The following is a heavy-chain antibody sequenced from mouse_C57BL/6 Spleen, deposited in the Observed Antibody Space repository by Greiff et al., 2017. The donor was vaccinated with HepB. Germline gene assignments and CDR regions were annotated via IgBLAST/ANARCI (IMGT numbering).Heavy chain of an antibody. D-gene: IGHD1-1*01. CDR2: ISYDGSN. CDR1: GYSITSGYY. J-gene: IGHJ1*03. Sequence: EVQLQQSGPGLVKPSQSLSLTCSVTGYSITSGYYWNWIRQFPGNKLEWMGYISYDGSNNYNPSLKNRISITRDTSTNQFFLKLNSVTTEDTATYYCARRYYYGSSWYFDVWGTGTTVTVSS. CDR3: ARRYYYGSSWYFDV. V-gene: IGHV3-6*01.